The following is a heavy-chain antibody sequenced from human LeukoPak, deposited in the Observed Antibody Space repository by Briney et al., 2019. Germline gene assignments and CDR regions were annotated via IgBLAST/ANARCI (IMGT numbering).Heavy chain of an antibody. CDR2: IKQDGNEK. D-gene: IGHD2-21*01. V-gene: IGHV3-7*01. CDR1: GFIFSSYW. J-gene: IGHJ4*02. Sequence: GGSLRLSCAASGFIFSSYWMGWVRQAPGKGLEWVANIKQDGNEKYYVDSVKGRFTFSRDNTKNSLYLQMNSLRAEDTAVYYCARHIGTYYDHGRQGTLVTVSS. CDR3: ARHIGTYYDH.